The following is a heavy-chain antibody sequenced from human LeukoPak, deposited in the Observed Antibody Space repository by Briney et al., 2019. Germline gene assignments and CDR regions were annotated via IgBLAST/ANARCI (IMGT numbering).Heavy chain of an antibody. CDR3: ARSRSVSNYKGMDV. Sequence: GGSLRLSCPASGFTFSDYSISWVRQAPGKGLEWVSSISSSSDYIYYADSVEGRFTISRDNARNSLYLQMNSLRAEDTAVYYCARSRSVSNYKGMDVWGQGTTVTVSS. CDR1: GFTFSDYS. D-gene: IGHD5/OR15-5a*01. CDR2: ISSSSDYI. V-gene: IGHV3-21*01. J-gene: IGHJ6*02.